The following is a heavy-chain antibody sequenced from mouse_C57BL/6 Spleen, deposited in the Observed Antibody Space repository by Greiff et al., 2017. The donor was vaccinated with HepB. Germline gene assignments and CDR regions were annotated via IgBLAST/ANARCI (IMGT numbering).Heavy chain of an antibody. V-gene: IGHV1-64*01. J-gene: IGHJ4*01. CDR2: IHPNSGST. CDR1: GYTFTSYW. Sequence: QVQLQQSGAELVKPGASVKLSCKASGYTFTSYWMHWVKQRTGQGLEWIGMIHPNSGSTNYNEKFKSKATLTVDKSSSTAYMQLSSLTSEDSAVYYCARRGLITTLSRRGAMDYWGQGTSVTVSS. CDR3: ARRGLITTLSRRGAMDY. D-gene: IGHD1-1*01.